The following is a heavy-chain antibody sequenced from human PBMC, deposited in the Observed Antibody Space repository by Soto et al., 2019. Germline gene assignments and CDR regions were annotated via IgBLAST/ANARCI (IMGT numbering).Heavy chain of an antibody. D-gene: IGHD2-15*01. CDR3: ARDFRLDIVVEVGAPGGFDT. J-gene: IGHJ5*02. CDR1: GFNCRSYG. Sequence: VGPLRVSSAVSGFNCRSYGVRRVLQAPGKGLEWVAVISYDGSNKYYADSVKGRFTISRDNSKNTLYLQMNSLRAEDTAVYYCARDFRLDIVVEVGAPGGFDTSGERPLVTLSS. CDR2: ISYDGSNK. V-gene: IGHV3-30-3*01.